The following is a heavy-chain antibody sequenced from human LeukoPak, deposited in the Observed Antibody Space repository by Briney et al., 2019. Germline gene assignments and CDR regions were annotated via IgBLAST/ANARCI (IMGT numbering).Heavy chain of an antibody. Sequence: ASVKVSCKASGYTFTSYGISWVRQAPGQGLEWMGWISAYNGNTNYAQKLQGRVTMTTDTSTSTAYMELRSLRSDDTAVYYCARDWPIYYYCGMDVWGQGTTVTVSS. CDR2: ISAYNGNT. J-gene: IGHJ6*02. V-gene: IGHV1-18*01. CDR3: ARDWPIYYYCGMDV. CDR1: GYTFTSYG.